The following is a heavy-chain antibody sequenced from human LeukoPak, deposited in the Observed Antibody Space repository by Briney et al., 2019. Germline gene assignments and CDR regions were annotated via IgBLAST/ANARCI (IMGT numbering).Heavy chain of an antibody. V-gene: IGHV3-66*01. D-gene: IGHD3-16*01. J-gene: IGHJ4*02. CDR1: GFTVSSRY. CDR3: ARGGGTYRELDY. CDR2: LYSGGST. Sequence: TGGSLRLSCAASGFTVSSRYMSWVRQAPGKGLEWVSVLYSGGSTYYADSVKGGFTISRDKSKNTVSLQMSSLRAEDTAVYYCARGGGTYRELDYWGQGTLVTVSA.